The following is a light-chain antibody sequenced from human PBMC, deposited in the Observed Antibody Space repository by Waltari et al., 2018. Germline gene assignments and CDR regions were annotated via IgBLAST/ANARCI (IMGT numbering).Light chain of an antibody. CDR3: QHLNNYPLS. CDR1: RNVGSS. V-gene: IGKV3-15*01. J-gene: IGKJ4*01. Sequence: EVVLTQSPGALSVSPGESATLSCRASRNVGSSLAWYQQTPGQAPRLLVYDAKNRATDVPARFSGSGYGTQFTLTISSLQSEDFGVYYCQHLNNYPLSFGGGTKVEIK. CDR2: DAK.